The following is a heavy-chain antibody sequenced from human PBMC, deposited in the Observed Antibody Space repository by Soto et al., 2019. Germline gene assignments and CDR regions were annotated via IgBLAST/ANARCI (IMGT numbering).Heavy chain of an antibody. V-gene: IGHV4-59*06. CDR3: ARRSGYDFWSGYYTFYYYYGMDV. J-gene: IGHJ6*02. CDR1: GGSISSYY. CDR2: IYYSGST. D-gene: IGHD3-3*01. Sequence: PSETLSLTCTVSGGSISSYYWSWIRQPPGKGLEWIGYIYYSGSTYYNPPLKSRVTISVDTSKNQFSLKLSSVTAADTAVYYCARRSGYDFWSGYYTFYYYYGMDVWGQGTTVTVSS.